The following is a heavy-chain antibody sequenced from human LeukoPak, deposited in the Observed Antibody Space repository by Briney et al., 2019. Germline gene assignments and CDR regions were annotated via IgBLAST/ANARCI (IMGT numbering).Heavy chain of an antibody. CDR1: GGSISSGGYY. V-gene: IGHV4-61*02. D-gene: IGHD2-2*01. CDR3: ARDHRPSYCSSTSCYGNWFDP. J-gene: IGHJ5*02. CDR2: IYTSGST. Sequence: SETLSLTCTVSGGSISSGGYYWSWIRQPAGKGLEWIGRIYTSGSTNYNPSLKSRVTMSVDTSKNQFSLKLSSVTAADTAVYYCARDHRPSYCSSTSCYGNWFDPWGQGTLVTVSS.